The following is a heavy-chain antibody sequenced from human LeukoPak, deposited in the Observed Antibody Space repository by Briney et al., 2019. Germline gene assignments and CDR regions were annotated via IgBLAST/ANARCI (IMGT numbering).Heavy chain of an antibody. D-gene: IGHD3-16*02. CDR1: GFSFSSYA. J-gene: IGHJ4*02. Sequence: PGGSLRLSCAASGFSFSSYAMSWVRQAPGKGLEWVSTISGSTHTTYYADSVKGRFTISRDNSKNTLYLQMNSLRAEDTAVYYCARDFELSHWGQGTLVTVSS. V-gene: IGHV3-23*01. CDR3: ARDFELSH. CDR2: ISGSTHTT.